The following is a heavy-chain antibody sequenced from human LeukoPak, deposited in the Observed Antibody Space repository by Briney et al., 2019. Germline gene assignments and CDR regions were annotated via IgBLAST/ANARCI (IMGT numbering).Heavy chain of an antibody. J-gene: IGHJ4*02. CDR3: ARDPGYSSPRGDY. D-gene: IGHD5-18*01. CDR1: GYTFTDYF. CDR2: INPNSGGT. V-gene: IGHV1-2*02. Sequence: GASVKISCKASGYTFTDYFMHWVRQAPGQGLEWMGWINPNSGGTHYAQKFQGRVTMTRDTSISTAYMELSRLRSDDRAVYYCARDPGYSSPRGDYWGQGTLVTVSS.